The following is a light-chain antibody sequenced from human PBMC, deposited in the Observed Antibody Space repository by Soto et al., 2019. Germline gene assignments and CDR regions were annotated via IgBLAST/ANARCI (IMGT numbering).Light chain of an antibody. Sequence: QSALTQPPSASGSPGQSVTISCTGSSSDVGGYNYVSWYQQHPGKAPKLMIYEVSKRPSGVPHRFSASKSGNTASLTVSGLQAEDEADYYCSSYAGSNIHYVFGTGTKLTVL. CDR2: EVS. V-gene: IGLV2-8*01. CDR3: SSYAGSNIHYV. J-gene: IGLJ1*01. CDR1: SSDVGGYNY.